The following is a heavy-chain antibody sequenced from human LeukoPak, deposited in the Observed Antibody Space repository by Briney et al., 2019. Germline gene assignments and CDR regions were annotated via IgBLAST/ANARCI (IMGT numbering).Heavy chain of an antibody. J-gene: IGHJ6*04. CDR2: IESKTDGGTT. CDR3: TTDLEAGRITMVRGVRSRVPGYYGMDV. CDR1: GFTFSNAW. V-gene: IGHV3-15*04. Sequence: GGSLRLSCAASGFTFSNAWMSWVRQAPGKGLEWVGRIESKTDGGTTDYAAPVKGRFTISRDDSKNTLYLQMDSLKTEDTAVYYCTTDLEAGRITMVRGVRSRVPGYYGMDVWGKGTTVTVSS. D-gene: IGHD3-10*01.